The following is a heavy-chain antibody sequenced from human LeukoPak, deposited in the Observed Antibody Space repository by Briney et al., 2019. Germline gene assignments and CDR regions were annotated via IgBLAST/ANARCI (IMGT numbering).Heavy chain of an antibody. CDR2: ISYDGSNK. CDR3: ANGMGGTMIRGAI. J-gene: IGHJ3*02. D-gene: IGHD3-10*01. V-gene: IGHV3-30*18. Sequence: PGGSLRLSCAASGFSFRSYAMHWVRQAPGKGPEWVAVISYDGSNKYYADSVKGRFTISRDNSKNTLYLQMNSLRAEDTAVYYCANGMGGTMIRGAIWGQGTMVTVSS. CDR1: GFSFRSYA.